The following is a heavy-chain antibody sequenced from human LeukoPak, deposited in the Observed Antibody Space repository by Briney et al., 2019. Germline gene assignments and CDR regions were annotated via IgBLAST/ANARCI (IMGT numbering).Heavy chain of an antibody. D-gene: IGHD6-13*01. J-gene: IGHJ4*02. V-gene: IGHV1-69*05. CDR2: IIPIFGTA. Sequence: SVKVSCRASGGTFSSYAISWVRQAPGQGLEWKGRIIPIFGTANYAQKFQGRVTITTDESTSTAYMELSSLRSEDTAVYYCAGKYSSSWYGLDYWGQGTLVTVSS. CDR3: AGKYSSSWYGLDY. CDR1: GGTFSSYA.